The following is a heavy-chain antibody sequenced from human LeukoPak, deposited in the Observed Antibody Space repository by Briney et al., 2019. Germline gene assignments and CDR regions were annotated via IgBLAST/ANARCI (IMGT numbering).Heavy chain of an antibody. V-gene: IGHV4-39*07. Sequence: SETLSLTCTVSGGSISSSSYYWGWIRQPPGKGLEWIGSIYYSGSTYYNPSLKSRVTISVDTSKNQFSLKLSSVTAADTAVYYCARAPLEYYYGSPFQHWGQGTLVTVSS. CDR1: GGSISSSSYY. CDR2: IYYSGST. CDR3: ARAPLEYYYGSPFQH. D-gene: IGHD3-10*01. J-gene: IGHJ1*01.